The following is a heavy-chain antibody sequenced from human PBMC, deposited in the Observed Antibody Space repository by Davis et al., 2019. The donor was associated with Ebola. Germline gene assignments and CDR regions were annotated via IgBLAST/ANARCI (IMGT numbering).Heavy chain of an antibody. J-gene: IGHJ6*02. CDR3: ARVSPSILEWEGMDV. D-gene: IGHD3-3*01. CDR2: IIPILGIA. V-gene: IGHV1-69*04. CDR1: GYTFTSYG. Sequence: SVKVSCKASGYTFTSYGISWVRQAPGQGLEWMGRIIPILGIANYAQKFQGRVTITADKSTSTGYMELSSLRSEDTAVYYCARVSPSILEWEGMDVWGQGTTVTVSS.